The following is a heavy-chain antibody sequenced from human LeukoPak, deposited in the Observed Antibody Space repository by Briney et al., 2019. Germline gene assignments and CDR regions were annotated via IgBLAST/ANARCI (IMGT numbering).Heavy chain of an antibody. D-gene: IGHD3-22*01. Sequence: GGSLRLSCAVSGFTFSSYGMSWVRQAPGKGLEWVSSISGSGDSAYSADSVKGRFTISRDNSKNTLYLQMHSLRAEDTAIYYCAKPSRDFDSSGYSHFDYWGQGTLVTVSS. CDR3: AKPSRDFDSSGYSHFDY. V-gene: IGHV3-23*01. CDR2: ISGSGDSA. J-gene: IGHJ4*02. CDR1: GFTFSSYG.